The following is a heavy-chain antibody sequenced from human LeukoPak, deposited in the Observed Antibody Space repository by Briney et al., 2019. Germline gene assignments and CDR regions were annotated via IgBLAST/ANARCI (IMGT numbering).Heavy chain of an antibody. CDR2: IYTSGST. CDR1: GGSISSGSYY. D-gene: IGHD3-3*01. Sequence: SETLSLTCTVSGGSISSGSYYWSWIRQPAGKGLEWIGRIYTSGSTNYNSSLKSRVTISVDTSKNQFSLKLSSVTAADTAVYYCAREPRPVVIILGGGNWFDPWGQGTLVTVSS. J-gene: IGHJ5*02. V-gene: IGHV4-61*02. CDR3: AREPRPVVIILGGGNWFDP.